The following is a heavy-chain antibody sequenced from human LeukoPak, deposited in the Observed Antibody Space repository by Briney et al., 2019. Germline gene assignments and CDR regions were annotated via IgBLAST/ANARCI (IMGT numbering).Heavy chain of an antibody. D-gene: IGHD4-17*01. V-gene: IGHV3-48*02. CDR3: ARDLTSVPTR. CDR1: GXTFSSHS. CDR2: ISSTGNTK. Sequence: GSLRLSFAASGXTFSSHSMNWVRQAPGKGLEWVSYISSTGNTKHYVDSVKGRFTISRDNAKNSVYLQMNSLRDEDTAVYYCARDLTSVPTRWGRGTLVTVSS. J-gene: IGHJ4*02.